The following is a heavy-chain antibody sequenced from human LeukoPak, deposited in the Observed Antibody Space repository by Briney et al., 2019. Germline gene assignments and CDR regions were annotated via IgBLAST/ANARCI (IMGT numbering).Heavy chain of an antibody. V-gene: IGHV3-21*01. CDR3: ARDAGYGGNGDAFDI. CDR2: ISSSSSYI. J-gene: IGHJ3*02. CDR1: GFTFSSYS. D-gene: IGHD4-23*01. Sequence: GGSLRLSCAASGFTFSSYSMNWVRQAPGKGLEWVSSISSSSSYIYYADSVKGRFTISRDNAKNSLYLQMNSLRAEDTAVYYCARDAGYGGNGDAFDIWGQGTMVTVSS.